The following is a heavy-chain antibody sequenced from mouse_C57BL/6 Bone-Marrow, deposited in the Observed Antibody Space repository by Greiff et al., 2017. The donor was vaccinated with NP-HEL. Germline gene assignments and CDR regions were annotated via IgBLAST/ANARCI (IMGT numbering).Heavy chain of an antibody. Sequence: VQRVESGPELVKPGASVKISCKASGYAFSSSWMNWVKQRPGKGLEWIGRIYPGDGDTNYNGKFKGKATLTADKSSSTAYMQLSSLTSEDSAVYFCARSLPLYYFDYWGQGTTLTVSS. V-gene: IGHV1-82*01. CDR2: IYPGDGDT. CDR3: ARSLPLYYFDY. J-gene: IGHJ2*01. CDR1: GYAFSSSW.